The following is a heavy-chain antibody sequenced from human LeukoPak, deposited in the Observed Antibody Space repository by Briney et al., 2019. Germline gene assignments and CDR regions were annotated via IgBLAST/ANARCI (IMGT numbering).Heavy chain of an antibody. CDR2: IYNSGST. CDR1: GGSIGSSNYY. Sequence: KPSETLSLTCTVSGGSIGSSNYYWGWIRQPPGKGLEWIGSIYNSGSTYYNPSLKSRVTISVDRSKNQFSLKLSSVTAADTAVYYCAREYCSATNCPPGDWGQGTLVTVSS. V-gene: IGHV4-39*07. CDR3: AREYCSATNCPPGD. D-gene: IGHD2-15*01. J-gene: IGHJ4*02.